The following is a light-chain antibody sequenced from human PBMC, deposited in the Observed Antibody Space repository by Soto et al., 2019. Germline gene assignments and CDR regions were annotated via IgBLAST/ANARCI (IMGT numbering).Light chain of an antibody. Sequence: EIVLTQSPATLSLSPGERATLSCRASQSIGYYLAWYQEKPGQAPRLLIYDASTRATGIPDRYSGSGSGTDFTLTISRLEPEDFATYYCQQSYSSPTTFGQGTRLEIK. CDR1: QSIGYY. CDR2: DAS. J-gene: IGKJ5*01. CDR3: QQSYSSPTT. V-gene: IGKV3-11*01.